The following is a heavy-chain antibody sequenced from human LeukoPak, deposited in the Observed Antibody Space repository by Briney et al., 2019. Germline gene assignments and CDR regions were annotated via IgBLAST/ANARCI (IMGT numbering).Heavy chain of an antibody. CDR2: IKSKTDGGTT. V-gene: IGHV3-15*01. CDR3: TIWGTTVTTSRFDY. CDR1: GFTFRYAW. Sequence: GGSLRLSCAASGFTFRYAWMSWVRQAPGNGLEWVGRIKSKTDGGTTDHAAPVKGRFTISRDDSKNTLYLQMNSLKSEDTAVYYCTIWGTTVTTSRFDYWGQGTLVTVSS. D-gene: IGHD4-17*01. J-gene: IGHJ4*02.